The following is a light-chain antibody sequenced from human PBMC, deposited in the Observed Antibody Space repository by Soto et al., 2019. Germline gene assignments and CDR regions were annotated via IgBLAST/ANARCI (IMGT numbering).Light chain of an antibody. Sequence: IQLTQSPSSLSASVGDRVTITCRASQGISSNLAWYQQKPGRAPKLLIFGASTLQSGVPSRFSGSGSGTDFTLTISSLQPEDFATYFCQQFGSSPRTFGQGTKVDIK. CDR3: QQFGSSPRT. CDR1: QGISSN. J-gene: IGKJ1*01. CDR2: GAS. V-gene: IGKV1-9*01.